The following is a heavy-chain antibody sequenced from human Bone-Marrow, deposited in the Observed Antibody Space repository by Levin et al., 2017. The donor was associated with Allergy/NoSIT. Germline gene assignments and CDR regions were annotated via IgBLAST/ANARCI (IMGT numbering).Heavy chain of an antibody. D-gene: IGHD2-21*02. J-gene: IGHJ3*01. CDR3: ARYFTEVLVDRLSEAFDV. Sequence: PSETLSLTCTVSGASVSRGSHYWSWIRQSPGKGLEWIGDISTSGRTNYKPSLKSRVSISLDTSKNQFSLRLISVTAADTAVYYCARYFTEVLVDRLSEAFDVWGQGTMVTVSS. V-gene: IGHV4-61*01. CDR1: GASVSRGSHY. CDR2: ISTSGRT.